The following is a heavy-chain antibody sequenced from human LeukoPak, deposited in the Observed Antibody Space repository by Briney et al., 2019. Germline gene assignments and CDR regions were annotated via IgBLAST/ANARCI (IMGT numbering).Heavy chain of an antibody. V-gene: IGHV4-59*01. J-gene: IGHJ6*01. CDR2: IYHSGNT. Sequence: PSETLCLTCTVSGDSISGYYWSWIRQPPGKGLEWIGYIYHSGNTNYNPTLESRDTISVDTPMNQFSLRLSSVTAADTAVYYCARGRRTTSFIAACMVVWREGATVTVSS. CDR3: ARGRRTTSFIAACMVV. CDR1: GDSISGYY. D-gene: IGHD2-2*01.